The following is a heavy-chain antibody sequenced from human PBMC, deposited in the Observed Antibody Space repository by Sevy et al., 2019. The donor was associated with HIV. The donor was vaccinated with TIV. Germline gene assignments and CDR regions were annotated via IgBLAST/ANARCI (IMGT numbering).Heavy chain of an antibody. V-gene: IGHV4-34*01. Sequence: SETLSLTCAVYDGSFSGYYWSWIRLPPGKGLEWIGEINHVGSANCNPSLKSRVTISRDTPKNQFSLKLSSVTAADTAVYYCAKKNSGQMGAFDIWGQRILVTVSS. D-gene: IGHD6-19*01. CDR1: DGSFSGYY. CDR2: INHVGSA. J-gene: IGHJ3*02. CDR3: AKKNSGQMGAFDI.